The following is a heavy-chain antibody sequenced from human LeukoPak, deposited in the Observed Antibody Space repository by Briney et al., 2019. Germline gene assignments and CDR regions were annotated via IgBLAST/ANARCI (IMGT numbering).Heavy chain of an antibody. J-gene: IGHJ3*02. D-gene: IGHD5-18*01. CDR1: GGSISSYY. CDR2: IYYSGST. V-gene: IGHV4-59*08. CDR3: ARHRGGYGRDAFDI. Sequence: SETLSLTCTVSGGSISSYYWSWIRQPPGKGLEWIGYIYYSGSTNYNPSLKSRVTISVDTSKNQFSLKLSSVTAADTAMYYCARHRGGYGRDAFDIWGQGTMVTVSS.